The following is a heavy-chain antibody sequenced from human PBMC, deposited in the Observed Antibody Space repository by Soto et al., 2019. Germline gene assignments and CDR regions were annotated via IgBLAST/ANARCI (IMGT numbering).Heavy chain of an antibody. J-gene: IGHJ5*02. CDR1: GFSLTTSGVG. V-gene: IGHV2-5*01. Sequence: QITLKESGPTLVKPTQTLTLTCTFSGFSLTTSGVGVGWILQSPGKALEWLALIYWNDDQWYSPSLKSRLTITKDTAKNHVVLKMTNMDPVDTATYFCARSRRITMIGVVSWFDPWGQGTLVTVSS. CDR2: IYWNDDQ. D-gene: IGHD3-3*01. CDR3: ARSRRITMIGVVSWFDP.